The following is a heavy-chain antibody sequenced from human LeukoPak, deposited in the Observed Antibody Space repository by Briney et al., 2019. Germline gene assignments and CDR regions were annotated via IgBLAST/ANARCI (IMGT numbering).Heavy chain of an antibody. CDR1: GFTFGSDS. J-gene: IGHJ5*02. Sequence: PGGSLRLSCEASGFTFGSDSMNWVRQAPGKGLEWVSSISSSSTYIYYADSVGGRFTISRDNAKNSLYLQMNSLRAEDTAIYYCARGPQFSGPGWFDPWGQGTLVTVSS. V-gene: IGHV3-21*01. CDR3: ARGPQFSGPGWFDP. D-gene: IGHD3-10*01. CDR2: ISSSSTYI.